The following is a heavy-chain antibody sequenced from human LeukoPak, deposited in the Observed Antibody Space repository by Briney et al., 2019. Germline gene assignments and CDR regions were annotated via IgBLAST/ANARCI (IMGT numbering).Heavy chain of an antibody. CDR1: GYTFTGYY. D-gene: IGHD4-17*01. J-gene: IGHJ4*02. CDR2: INPNSGGT. V-gene: IGHV1-2*02. CDR3: ARYVVHDYGGSSGADY. Sequence: ASVKVSCKASGYTFTGYYMHWVRQAPGQGLEWVGWINPNSGGTNYAQKFQGRVTMTRDTSISTAYMELSRLRSDDTAVYYCARYVVHDYGGSSGADYWGQGTLVTVSS.